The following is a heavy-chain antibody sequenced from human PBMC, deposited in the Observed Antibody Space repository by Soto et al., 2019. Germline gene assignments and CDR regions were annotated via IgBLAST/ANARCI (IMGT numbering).Heavy chain of an antibody. CDR2: IYHSGST. J-gene: IGHJ4*02. CDR3: TGGSGWYNY. CDR1: DGSISSYD. V-gene: IGHV4-59*01. Sequence: SETLSLTCIVSDGSISSYDWSWIRQPPGKGLEWIGYIYHSGSTNYNPSLESRVTISVDTSKNQFSLKLSSVTAADTAVYYCTGGSGWYNYWGQGTLVTVSS. D-gene: IGHD6-19*01.